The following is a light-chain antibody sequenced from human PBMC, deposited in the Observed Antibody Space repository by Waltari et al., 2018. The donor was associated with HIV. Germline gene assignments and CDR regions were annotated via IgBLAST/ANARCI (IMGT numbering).Light chain of an antibody. Sequence: QSILTQPASVSGSPGQSITISCTGTSSDVGSYNLVSWYQQHPGKAPKLMIYEVSKRPSGVSNRFSGSKSGNTASLTISGLQAEDEADYYCCSYAGIRTFVVFGGGTKLTVL. CDR1: SSDVGSYNL. J-gene: IGLJ2*01. CDR3: CSYAGIRTFVV. CDR2: EVS. V-gene: IGLV2-23*02.